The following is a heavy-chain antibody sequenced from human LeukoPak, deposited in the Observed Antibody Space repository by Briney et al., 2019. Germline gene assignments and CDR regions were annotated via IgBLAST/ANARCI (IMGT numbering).Heavy chain of an antibody. CDR3: ATLVGYCSGGSCFGADY. J-gene: IGHJ4*02. V-gene: IGHV1-24*01. CDR1: GYTLTELS. D-gene: IGHD2-15*01. CDR2: FDPEDGET. Sequence: ASVKVSCKVSGYTLTELSMHWLRHAPGKGLEWMGGFDPEDGETIYAQKFQGRVTMTEDTSTDTAYMELSSLRSEDTAVYYCATLVGYCSGGSCFGADYWGQGTLVTVSS.